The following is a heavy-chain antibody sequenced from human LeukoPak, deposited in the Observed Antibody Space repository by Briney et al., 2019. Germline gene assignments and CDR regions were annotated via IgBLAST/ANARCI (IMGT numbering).Heavy chain of an antibody. CDR1: GGSISSSSYY. CDR2: IYYSGST. D-gene: IGHD3-10*01. V-gene: IGHV4-39*07. J-gene: IGHJ5*02. Sequence: PSETLSLTCTVSGGSISSSSYYWGWIRQPPGKGLEWIGSIYYSGSTYYNPSLKSRVTISLDTSKNQFSLKLSSVTAADTAVYYCARRTSRFRYYGSGSYDGFGPWGQGTLVTVSS. CDR3: ARRTSRFRYYGSGSYDGFGP.